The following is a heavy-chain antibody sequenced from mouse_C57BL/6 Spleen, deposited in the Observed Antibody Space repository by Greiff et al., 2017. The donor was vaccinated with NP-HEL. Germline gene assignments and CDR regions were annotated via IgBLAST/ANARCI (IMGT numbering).Heavy chain of an antibody. V-gene: IGHV14-4*01. CDR1: GFNIKDDY. CDR2: IDPENGDT. CDR3: TRRPFAY. J-gene: IGHJ3*01. Sequence: EVQLQQSGAELVRPGASVKLSCTASGFNIKDDYMHWVKQRPEQGLEWIGWIDPENGDTEYASKFQGKATITADTASNTAYLQLSSLTSEDTAVYYCTRRPFAYWGQGTLVTVSA.